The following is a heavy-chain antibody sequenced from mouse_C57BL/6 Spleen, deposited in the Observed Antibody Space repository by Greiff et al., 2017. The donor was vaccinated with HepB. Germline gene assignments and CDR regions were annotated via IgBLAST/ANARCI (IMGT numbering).Heavy chain of an antibody. CDR3: ARVVDSSGSAWFAY. J-gene: IGHJ3*01. Sequence: EVKLVESGGGLVKPGGSLKLSCAASGFTFSSYAMSWVRQTPEKRLEWVATISDGGSYTYYPDNVKGRFTISRDNAKNNLYLQMRHLQSDDTAMYYCARVVDSSGSAWFAYWGQGTLVTVSA. V-gene: IGHV5-4*03. CDR1: GFTFSSYA. CDR2: ISDGGSYT. D-gene: IGHD3-2*02.